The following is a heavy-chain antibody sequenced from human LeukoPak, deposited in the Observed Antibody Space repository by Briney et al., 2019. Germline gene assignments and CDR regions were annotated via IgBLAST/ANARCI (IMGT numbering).Heavy chain of an antibody. CDR2: INPNSGGT. Sequence: ASVKVSCKASGYTFTGYYMHWVRQAPGQGLEWMGWINPNSGGTNYAQKFQGRVTMTRDTSISTAYMELSRPRSDDTAVYYCARESISGWNGGGFDYWGQGTLVTVSS. CDR1: GYTFTGYY. CDR3: ARESISGWNGGGFDY. V-gene: IGHV1-2*02. D-gene: IGHD6-19*01. J-gene: IGHJ4*02.